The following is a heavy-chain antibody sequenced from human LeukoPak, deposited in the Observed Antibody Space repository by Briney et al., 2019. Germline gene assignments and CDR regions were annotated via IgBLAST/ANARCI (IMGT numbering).Heavy chain of an antibody. CDR2: IYYSGST. V-gene: IGHV4-30-4*01. CDR3: ARDPADFWSGSGHFDY. D-gene: IGHD3-3*01. Sequence: PSETLSLTCTVSGGSISSGDYYWSWIRQPPGKGLEWIGYIYYSGSTYYNPSLKSRVTISVDTSKNQFSLKLSSVTAADTAVYYCARDPADFWSGSGHFDYWGQGTLVTVSS. J-gene: IGHJ4*02. CDR1: GGSISSGDYY.